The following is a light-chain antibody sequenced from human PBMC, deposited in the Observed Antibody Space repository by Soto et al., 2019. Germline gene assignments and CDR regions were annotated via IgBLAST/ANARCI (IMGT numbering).Light chain of an antibody. CDR1: SSDVGGYNY. CDR2: EVT. J-gene: IGLJ2*01. Sequence: QSVLTQPPSASGSPGQSVTISCTGTSSDVGGYNYVSWYQQHPGKAPKLMIYEVTKRPSGVPDRFSGSKSGNTASLTVSGLQAEDEADYDCSSYAGSKGSVFGGGTQLTVL. CDR3: SSYAGSKGSV. V-gene: IGLV2-8*01.